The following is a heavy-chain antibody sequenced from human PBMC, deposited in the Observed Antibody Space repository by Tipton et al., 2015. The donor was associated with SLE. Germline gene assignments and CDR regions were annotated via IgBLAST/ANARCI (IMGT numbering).Heavy chain of an antibody. J-gene: IGHJ4*02. D-gene: IGHD1-7*01. CDR3: ARGDNWDYMNS. V-gene: IGHV4-61*02. CDR1: GASITSGSHY. CDR2: IYTSGTT. Sequence: TLSLTCSVSGASITSGSHYWNWIRQPAGKGLEWIGRIYTSGTTNDNPSLKSRVTISVDTSNNQLSLNLSSVTAADTAVYYCARGDNWDYMNSWGQGTLVTVSS.